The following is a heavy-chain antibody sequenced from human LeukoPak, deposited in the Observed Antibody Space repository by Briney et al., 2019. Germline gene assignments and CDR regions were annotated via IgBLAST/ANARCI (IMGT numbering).Heavy chain of an antibody. CDR2: INPNSGGT. CDR1: GYTFTDYY. CDR3: GRGIQSFDP. J-gene: IGHJ5*02. V-gene: IGHV1-2*02. Sequence: ASVKVSCKASGYTFTDYYIHWVRQAPGQGLEWMGWINPNSGGTNYAQKFQDRVTMTRDTSMSADYMEISRLTYDDTAVYYCGRGIQSFDPWGQGTLVTVSS.